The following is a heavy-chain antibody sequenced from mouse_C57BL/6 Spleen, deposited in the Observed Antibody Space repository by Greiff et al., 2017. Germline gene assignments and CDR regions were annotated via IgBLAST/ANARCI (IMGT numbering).Heavy chain of an antibody. V-gene: IGHV1-7*01. CDR1: GYTFTSYW. CDR2: INPSSGYT. Sequence: QVQLKESGAELAKPGASVRLSCKASGYTFTSYWMHWVKQRPGQGLEWIGYINPSSGYTKYNQKFKDKATLTADKSSSTAYMQLSSLTYEDSAVXYCARWELGDYFDYWGQGTTRTVSS. D-gene: IGHD4-1*01. J-gene: IGHJ2*01. CDR3: ARWELGDYFDY.